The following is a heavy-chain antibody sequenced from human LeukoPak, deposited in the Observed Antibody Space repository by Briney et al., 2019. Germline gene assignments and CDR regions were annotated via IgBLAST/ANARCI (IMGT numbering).Heavy chain of an antibody. D-gene: IGHD1-1*01. Sequence: GGSLRLSCAASGLTGSSNSMTWVRQAPGKGLEWVSAIYSGGSTFYAASVRGRFNISRDNSKKTMFLQMSSLRVEDAAVYYCASSGTASRGAMDVWGQGTTVTASS. CDR1: GLTGSSNS. V-gene: IGHV3-66*01. CDR3: ASSGTASRGAMDV. J-gene: IGHJ6*02. CDR2: IYSGGST.